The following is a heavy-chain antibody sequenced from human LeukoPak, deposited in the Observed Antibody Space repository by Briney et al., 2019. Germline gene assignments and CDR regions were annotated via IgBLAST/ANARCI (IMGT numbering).Heavy chain of an antibody. J-gene: IGHJ4*02. D-gene: IGHD1-26*01. V-gene: IGHV3-21*01. CDR2: ISSSSNYI. Sequence: GGSLRLSCAASGFTFSSYSMNWVRQAPGKGLEWVSSISSSSNYIYYADSVKGRFTISRDNAKNSLYLQMNSLRAEDTAVYYCVRDLSSGSYAFDYWGQGTLVTVSS. CDR3: VRDLSSGSYAFDY. CDR1: GFTFSSYS.